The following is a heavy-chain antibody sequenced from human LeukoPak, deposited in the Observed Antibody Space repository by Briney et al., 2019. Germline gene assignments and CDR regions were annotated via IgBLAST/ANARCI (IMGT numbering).Heavy chain of an antibody. V-gene: IGHV1-58*02. CDR3: ARGRLGYYDSSGHVFDY. D-gene: IGHD3-22*01. J-gene: IGHJ4*02. CDR1: GFTFTSSA. Sequence: GASVKVSCKASGFTFTSSAMQWVRQARGQRLEWIGWIVVGSGNTNYAQKFQERVTITRDMSTSTAYMELSSLRSEDTAVYYCARGRLGYYDSSGHVFDYWGQGTLVTVSS. CDR2: IVVGSGNT.